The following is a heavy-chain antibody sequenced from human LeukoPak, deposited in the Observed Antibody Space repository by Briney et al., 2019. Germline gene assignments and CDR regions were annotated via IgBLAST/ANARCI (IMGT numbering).Heavy chain of an antibody. CDR1: GGSVSSGSYY. D-gene: IGHD3-3*01. V-gene: IGHV4-61*01. J-gene: IGHJ6*02. Sequence: MSSETLSLTCTVSGGSVSSGSYYWSWIRQPPGKGLEWIGDIYYSGSTNYNPSLKSRVTISVDTSKNQFSLKLSSVTAADPAVYYCARDRKGSDFWSGVAWTNYYYSMDVWGQGTTVTVSS. CDR3: ARDRKGSDFWSGVAWTNYYYSMDV. CDR2: IYYSGST.